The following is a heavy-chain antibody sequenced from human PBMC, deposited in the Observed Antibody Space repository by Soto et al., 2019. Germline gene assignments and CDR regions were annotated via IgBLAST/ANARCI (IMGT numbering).Heavy chain of an antibody. CDR3: ARLEGLATISYYFDF. J-gene: IGHJ4*02. CDR2: IYYRGNT. V-gene: IGHV4-39*01. CDR1: GDSINSDKYY. Sequence: QLQLQESGPGLVKPSETLSLTCSVSGDSINSDKYYWGWIRQPPGKGLEWIGSIYYRGNTYYNPSLQTGVTISLDKSKSQFSLKLNSVTAADSAMYFCARLEGLATISYYFDFWGQGALVTVSS. D-gene: IGHD3-9*01.